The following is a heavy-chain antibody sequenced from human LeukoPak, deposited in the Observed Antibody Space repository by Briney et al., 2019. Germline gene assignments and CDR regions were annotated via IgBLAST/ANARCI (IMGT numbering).Heavy chain of an antibody. CDR1: GFTFSSYA. Sequence: PGRSLRPSCAASGFTFSSYAMHWVRQAPGKGLEWVAIISYDGSHKYYADSVKGRFTISRDNSKNTLYLQMNSLRAEDTAAYYCARDALSGPPSATPYYFDYWGQGTLVTVSS. V-gene: IGHV3-30-3*01. D-gene: IGHD6-25*01. J-gene: IGHJ4*02. CDR3: ARDALSGPPSATPYYFDY. CDR2: ISYDGSHK.